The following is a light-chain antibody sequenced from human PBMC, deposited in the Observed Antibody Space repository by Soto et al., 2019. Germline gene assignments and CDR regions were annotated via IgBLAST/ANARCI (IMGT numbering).Light chain of an antibody. J-gene: IGLJ2*01. Sequence: QSALTQPASVSGSPGQSITISCTGTSSDIGGYNYVSWYQQHPGKAPKLILYEVNNRPSGVSNRFSGSKSGDTASLAISGLQAEDEADYYCSSYTSSSTLHVLFGGGTKVTVL. V-gene: IGLV2-14*01. CDR2: EVN. CDR3: SSYTSSSTLHVL. CDR1: SSDIGGYNY.